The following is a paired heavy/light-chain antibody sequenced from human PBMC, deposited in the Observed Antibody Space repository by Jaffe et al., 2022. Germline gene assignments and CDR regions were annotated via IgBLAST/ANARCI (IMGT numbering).Light chain of an antibody. CDR2: GNS. V-gene: IGLV1-40*01. CDR3: QSYDSSLSAHVV. CDR1: SSNIGAGYD. J-gene: IGLJ2*01. Sequence: QSVLTQPPSVSGAPGQRVTISCTGSSSNIGAGYDVHWYQQLPGTAPKLLIYGNSNRPSGVPDRFSGSKSGTSASLAITGLQAEDEADYYCQSYDSSLSAHVVFGGGTKLTVL.
Heavy chain of an antibody. D-gene: IGHD2-2*01. V-gene: IGHV3-23*01. CDR2: ISGGGGST. CDR1: GFTFSSYA. J-gene: IGHJ6*03. CDR3: ARYQLLTGNYYLDV. Sequence: EVQLSESGGGLVQPGGSLRLSCAASGFTFSSYAMSWVRQAPGKGLEWVSTISGGGGSTYYADSVKGRFTISRDNSKNTLYLQMNGLRADDTAVYYCARYQLLTGNYYLDVWGKGTTVTVSS.